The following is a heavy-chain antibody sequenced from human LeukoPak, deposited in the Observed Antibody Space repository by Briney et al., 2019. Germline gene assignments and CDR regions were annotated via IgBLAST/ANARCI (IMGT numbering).Heavy chain of an antibody. Sequence: ASVKVSCKAFGYGFTSYYIHWVRQAPGQGLEWMGIINPSVGGTTYARKFQGRVTMTRDTSISTVYMELGSLTSDDTAVYYCARYASGGRWYLDYWGQGTLVTVSS. V-gene: IGHV1-46*01. CDR2: INPSVGGT. CDR3: ARYASGGRWYLDY. CDR1: GYGFTSYY. D-gene: IGHD2-15*01. J-gene: IGHJ4*02.